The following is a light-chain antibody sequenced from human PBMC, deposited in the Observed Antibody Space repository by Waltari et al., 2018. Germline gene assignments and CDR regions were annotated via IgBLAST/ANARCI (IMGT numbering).Light chain of an antibody. Sequence: SYELTQPPSASVSPGQTASTTCSGHALSTKYTYWYHQKSGQAPVLVIFEDRKRPSGIPERISGSSSGTMATLTLSGAQLEDEGDYYCLSPDSSGTYVVFGGGTKLTVL. CDR2: EDR. CDR1: ALSTKY. V-gene: IGLV3-10*01. CDR3: LSPDSSGTYVV. J-gene: IGLJ2*01.